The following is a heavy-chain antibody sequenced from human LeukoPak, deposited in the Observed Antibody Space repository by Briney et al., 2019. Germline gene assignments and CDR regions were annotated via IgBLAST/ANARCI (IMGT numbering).Heavy chain of an antibody. CDR1: GFTFSSYE. CDR2: ISSSGSTI. V-gene: IGHV3-48*03. CDR3: ARDPGGYMDV. Sequence: GGSLRLSCAATGFTFSSYEMNWVRQAPGKGLEWVSYISSSGSTIFYADSVKGRFTISRDNAKNSLYLQMNSLRAEDTTVYYCARDPGGYMDVWGKGTTVTISS. J-gene: IGHJ6*03. D-gene: IGHD3-10*01.